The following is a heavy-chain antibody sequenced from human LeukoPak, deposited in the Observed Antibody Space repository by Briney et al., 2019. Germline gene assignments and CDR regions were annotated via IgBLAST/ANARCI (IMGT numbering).Heavy chain of an antibody. V-gene: IGHV4-34*01. J-gene: IGHJ5*02. Sequence: SETLSLTCAVYGGSFSGSYWSWIRQPPGKGLEWIGEINHGGSTNYNPSLKSRVTLSVDTSRNQFSLKLSAVTAADTAVYHCARGVAVTFNWFAPCGQGTLVTVPS. D-gene: IGHD2-21*02. CDR2: INHGGST. CDR1: GGSFSGSY. CDR3: ARGVAVTFNWFAP.